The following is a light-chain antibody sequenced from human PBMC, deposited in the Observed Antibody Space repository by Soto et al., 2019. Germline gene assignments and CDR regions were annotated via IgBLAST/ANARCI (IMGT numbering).Light chain of an antibody. Sequence: DIQMTQSPSTLSASVGDRVTITCRASDSMRTQLAWYQQKPGKAPKVLIYDASKLESGVPSRFSGSGSGTDFTLTISSLQPEDVATYYCQHYDSSPRTFGQGTKVDIK. J-gene: IGKJ1*01. CDR1: DSMRTQ. CDR3: QHYDSSPRT. V-gene: IGKV1-5*01. CDR2: DAS.